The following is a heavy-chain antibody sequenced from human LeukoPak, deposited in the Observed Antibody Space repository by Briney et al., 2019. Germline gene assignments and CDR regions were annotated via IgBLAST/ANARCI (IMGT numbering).Heavy chain of an antibody. D-gene: IGHD1-26*01. V-gene: IGHV1-18*01. Sequence: ASVKVSCKASGYTFTRSYINWVTQAPGQRLEWMGWISAYNGRTNYAQKLQGRDTMTTDSSTSTAYMDLTSLRSDDTAVYYCARGGTYYPCIDYWGQGTLVTVSS. CDR1: GYTFTRSY. J-gene: IGHJ4*02. CDR2: ISAYNGRT. CDR3: ARGGTYYPCIDY.